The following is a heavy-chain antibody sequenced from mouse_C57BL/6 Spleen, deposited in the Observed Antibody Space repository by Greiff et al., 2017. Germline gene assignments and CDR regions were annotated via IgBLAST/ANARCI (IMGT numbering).Heavy chain of an antibody. J-gene: IGHJ4*01. D-gene: IGHD2-1*01. CDR2: IYPGDGDT. Sequence: QVQLKQSGPELVKPGASVKISCKASGYAFSSSWMNWVKQRPGKGLEWIGRIYPGDGDTNYNGKFKGKATLTADKSSSTAYMQLSSLTSEDSAVYFCARSDGNYDPMDYWGQGTSVTVSS. CDR1: GYAFSSSW. CDR3: ARSDGNYDPMDY. V-gene: IGHV1-82*01.